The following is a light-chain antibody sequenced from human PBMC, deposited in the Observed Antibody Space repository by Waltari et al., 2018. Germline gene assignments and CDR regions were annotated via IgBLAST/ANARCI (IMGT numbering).Light chain of an antibody. CDR1: SSVVGRFKL. CDR2: EGS. J-gene: IGLJ3*02. Sequence: QSALTQPASVSGSPGPSITISCTGTSSVVGRFKLVSWYHPHPGRAPKLMIYEGSKRPSGASNRFSGSKSGNTASLTISGLQAEDEADYYCCSYGDSNWVFGGGTKVTVL. CDR3: CSYGDSNWV. V-gene: IGLV2-23*01.